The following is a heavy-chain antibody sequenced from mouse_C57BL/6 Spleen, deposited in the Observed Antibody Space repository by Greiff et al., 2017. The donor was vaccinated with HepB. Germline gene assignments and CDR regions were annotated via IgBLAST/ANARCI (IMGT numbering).Heavy chain of an antibody. D-gene: IGHD1-1*01. V-gene: IGHV1-82*01. J-gene: IGHJ2*01. Sequence: LQESGPELVKPGASVKISCKASGYAFSSSWMNWVKQRPGKGLEWIGRIYPGDGDTNYNGKFKGKATLTADKSSSTAYMQLSSLTSEDSAVYFCAREGGSSPFYFDYWGQGTTLTVSS. CDR1: GYAFSSSW. CDR2: IYPGDGDT. CDR3: AREGGSSPFYFDY.